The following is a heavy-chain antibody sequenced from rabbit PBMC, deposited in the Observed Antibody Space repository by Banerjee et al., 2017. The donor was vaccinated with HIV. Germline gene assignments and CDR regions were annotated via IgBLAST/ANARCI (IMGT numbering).Heavy chain of an antibody. D-gene: IGHD2-1*01. CDR3: ARGGYDENYFNL. J-gene: IGHJ4*01. CDR2: IYPGVGVS. Sequence: QEQLVESGGGLVQPGGSLKLSCKASGMDFNSYGISWVRQAPGKGPEWIAYIYPGVGVSNYANSVKGRFTISKTSSTTVTLQMTSLTAADTATYFCARGGYDENYFNLWGQGTLVTVS. V-gene: IGHV1S47*01. CDR1: GMDFNSYG.